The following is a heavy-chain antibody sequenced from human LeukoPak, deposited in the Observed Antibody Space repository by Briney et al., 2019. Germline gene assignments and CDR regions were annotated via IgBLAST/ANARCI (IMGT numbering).Heavy chain of an antibody. CDR3: AHTRGIAVAGKRVDAFDI. J-gene: IGHJ3*02. V-gene: IGHV1-46*03. Sequence: ASVKVSCKASGYTFTSYYMHWVRQAPGQGLEWMGIINPSGGSTSYAQKFQGRVTMTRDTSTSTVYMELSSLRSEDTAVYYCAHTRGIAVAGKRVDAFDIRGQGTMVTVSS. CDR1: GYTFTSYY. D-gene: IGHD6-19*01. CDR2: INPSGGST.